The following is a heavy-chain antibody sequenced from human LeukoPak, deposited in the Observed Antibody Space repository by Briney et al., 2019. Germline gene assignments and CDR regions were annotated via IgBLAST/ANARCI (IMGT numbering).Heavy chain of an antibody. CDR3: ARGYGDLDY. Sequence: PSETLSLTCAVYGGSFSGYYWSWIRQPPGKGLEWIGEINHSGSTNYNPSLKSRVTISVDTSKNQFSLKLSSVTAADTAVYYCARGYGDLDYWGQGTLVTVSS. V-gene: IGHV4-34*01. CDR2: INHSGST. CDR1: GGSFSGYY. J-gene: IGHJ4*02. D-gene: IGHD4-17*01.